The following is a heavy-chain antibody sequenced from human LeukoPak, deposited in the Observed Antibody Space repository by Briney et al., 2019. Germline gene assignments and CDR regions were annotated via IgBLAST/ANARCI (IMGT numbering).Heavy chain of an antibody. J-gene: IGHJ4*02. CDR3: AKAPPWYYYDSSGSSDY. D-gene: IGHD3-22*01. V-gene: IGHV3-23*01. CDR1: GFTFSSYA. Sequence: GGSLRLSCAASGFTFSSYAMSWVRQAPGKGLEWVSAISGSGGSTYYADSVKGRFTISRDNSKNTLYLQMNSLRAEDTAVYYCAKAPPWYYYDSSGSSDYWGQGTLVTVSS. CDR2: ISGSGGST.